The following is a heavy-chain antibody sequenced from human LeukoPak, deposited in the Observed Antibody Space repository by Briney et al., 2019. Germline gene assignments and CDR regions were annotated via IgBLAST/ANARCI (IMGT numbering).Heavy chain of an antibody. CDR3: ARHAPPDNYFDC. V-gene: IGHV1-69*13. CDR1: GGTFSSYA. Sequence: GASVKVSCKASGGTFSSYAISWVRQAPGQGLGWMGGIIPIFGTANYAQKFQGRVTITADESTSTAYMELSSLRSEDTAVYYCARHAPPDNYFDCWGQGTLVTVSS. CDR2: IIPIFGTA. D-gene: IGHD3-9*01. J-gene: IGHJ4*02.